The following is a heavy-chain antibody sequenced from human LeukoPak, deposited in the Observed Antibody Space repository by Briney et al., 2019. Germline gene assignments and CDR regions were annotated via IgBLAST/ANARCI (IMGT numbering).Heavy chain of an antibody. CDR1: GGSISSSSYY. D-gene: IGHD3-9*01. J-gene: IGHJ6*03. CDR3: ARLFFLGRYFDWSYDYYMDV. Sequence: SETLSLTCTVSGGSISSSSYYWGWIRQPPGKGLEWIGSIYYSGSTYYNPSLKSRVTISVDTSKNQFSLKLSSVTAADTAVYYCARLFFLGRYFDWSYDYYMDVWGKGTTVTISS. CDR2: IYYSGST. V-gene: IGHV4-39*07.